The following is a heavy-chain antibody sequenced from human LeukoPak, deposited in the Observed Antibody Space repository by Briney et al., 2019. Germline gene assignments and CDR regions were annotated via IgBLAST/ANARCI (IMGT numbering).Heavy chain of an antibody. Sequence: SETLSLTCTVSGGSISSSSFYWGWIRQPPGKGLEWIGSISYSGSTYYNPSLKSRVTISVDTSKNQFSLRVNSVTAADTAVYHCARGWSSYYFDYWCQGATVTVSS. CDR3: ARGWSSYYFDY. V-gene: IGHV4-39*07. CDR2: ISYSGST. D-gene: IGHD2-15*01. CDR1: GGSISSSSFY. J-gene: IGHJ4*02.